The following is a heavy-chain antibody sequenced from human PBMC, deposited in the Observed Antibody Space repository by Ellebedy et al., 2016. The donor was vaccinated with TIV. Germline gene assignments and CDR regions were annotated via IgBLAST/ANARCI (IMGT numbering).Heavy chain of an antibody. J-gene: IGHJ3*02. V-gene: IGHV3-48*04. Sequence: GGSLRLSCTASGFTFTPYAMNWVRHAPGKGLEWLSYISHSSITIHYADSVRGRFTVSRDNTKNSLYLQMNNLRGEDTSIYYCARDMGWGNERINDAFDIWGQGTMVTVSS. CDR3: ARDMGWGNERINDAFDI. D-gene: IGHD7-27*01. CDR2: ISHSSITI. CDR1: GFTFTPYA.